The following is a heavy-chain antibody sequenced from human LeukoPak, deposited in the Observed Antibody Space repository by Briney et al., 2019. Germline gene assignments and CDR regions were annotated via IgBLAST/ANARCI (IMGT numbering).Heavy chain of an antibody. J-gene: IGHJ4*02. Sequence: PGGSLRLSCAASGFTFSSYWMSWVRQAPGKGLEGVANIKQDESKKNYVDSVKGRFTISRDNGKNSLYLQMNSLRAEDTAVYYCAGRSGSFDYWGQGTLVTVSS. V-gene: IGHV3-7*01. CDR3: AGRSGSFDY. CDR1: GFTFSSYW. CDR2: IKQDESKK. D-gene: IGHD3-10*01.